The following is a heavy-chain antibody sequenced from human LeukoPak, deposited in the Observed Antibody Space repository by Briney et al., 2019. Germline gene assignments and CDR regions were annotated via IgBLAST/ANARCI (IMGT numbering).Heavy chain of an antibody. D-gene: IGHD6-13*01. CDR2: ISSSGDFI. CDR1: GFTFSTYE. Sequence: GGSLRLSCAASGFTFSTYEMNWVRQAPGKGLEWVSYISSSGDFIYHADSVKGRFTISRDNAKNSLYLQMSSLRAEDTAVYFCARDQIASDIDYWGQGTLVTVSS. V-gene: IGHV3-48*03. J-gene: IGHJ4*02. CDR3: ARDQIASDIDY.